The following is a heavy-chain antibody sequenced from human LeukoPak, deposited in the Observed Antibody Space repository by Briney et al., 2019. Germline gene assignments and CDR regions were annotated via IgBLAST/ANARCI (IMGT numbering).Heavy chain of an antibody. V-gene: IGHV4-31*03. CDR3: ARDGRGDGGSYRDSCFDY. Sequence: SETLSLTCTVSGGSIGSGGYYWSWIRQHPGKGLEWIGYIYYSGSTYYNPSLKSRVTISVDTSKNQFSLKLSSVTAADTAVYYCARDGRGDGGSYRDSCFDYWGQGTLVTVSS. J-gene: IGHJ4*02. CDR1: GGSIGSGGYY. CDR2: IYYSGST. D-gene: IGHD1-26*01.